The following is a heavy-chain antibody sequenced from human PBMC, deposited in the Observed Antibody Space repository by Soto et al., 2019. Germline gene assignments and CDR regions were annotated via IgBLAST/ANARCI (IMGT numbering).Heavy chain of an antibody. CDR1: GFNFAKFA. J-gene: IGHJ4*02. CDR2: ISGGGTTT. D-gene: IGHD2-21*01. Sequence: GVSLRLSCAASGFNFAKFAMNWVRQAPGQGLEWVSAISGGGTTTYYADSVKGRFTISRDNSRNTVHLQIDSLRAEDTAIYYCAKARAIGLMVHAECDSWGQGIPVTVSS. CDR3: AKARAIGLMVHAECDS. V-gene: IGHV3-23*01.